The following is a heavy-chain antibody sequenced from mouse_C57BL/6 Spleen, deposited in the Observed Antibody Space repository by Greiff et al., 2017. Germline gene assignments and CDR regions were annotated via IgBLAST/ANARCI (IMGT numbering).Heavy chain of an antibody. CDR2: SRNKANDYTT. D-gene: IGHD1-1*01. J-gene: IGHJ3*01. CDR1: GFTFSDFY. CDR3: ARDFYYYGSSGFAY. Sequence: EVKLMESGGGLVQSGRSLRLSCATSGFTFSDFYMEWVRQAPGKGLEWIAASRNKANDYTTEYSASVKGRFIASRDTSQSILYLQMSALRAENTAIYYCARDFYYYGSSGFAYWGQGALVTVSA. V-gene: IGHV7-1*01.